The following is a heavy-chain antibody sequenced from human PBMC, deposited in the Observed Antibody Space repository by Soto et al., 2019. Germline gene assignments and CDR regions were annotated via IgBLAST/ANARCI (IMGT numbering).Heavy chain of an antibody. J-gene: IGHJ4*02. Sequence: QVQLQESAPRQVKTSETLSLTCTVSGGSISSYYWSWIRQPPGKGLEWIGFIFYNGFTNHSPSLKSRVTXXVXXSKNQFSLKLSSVTAADTAVYYCARSAGSSSNFDSWGQGALVTVSS. CDR1: GGSISSYY. CDR2: IFYNGFT. V-gene: IGHV4-59*01. D-gene: IGHD6-6*01. CDR3: ARSAGSSSNFDS.